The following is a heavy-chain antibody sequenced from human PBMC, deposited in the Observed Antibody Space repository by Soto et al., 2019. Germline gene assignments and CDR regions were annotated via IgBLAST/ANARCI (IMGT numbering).Heavy chain of an antibody. Sequence: GASVKVSCKASGYTFTSYDINWVRQATGQGLEWMGWMNPNSGNTGYAQKFQGRVTMTRNTSISTAYMELSSLRSEDTAVYYCARAAWYYDFWSGYLAFDIWGQGTMVTVSS. D-gene: IGHD3-3*01. CDR2: MNPNSGNT. J-gene: IGHJ3*02. V-gene: IGHV1-8*01. CDR3: ARAAWYYDFWSGYLAFDI. CDR1: GYTFTSYD.